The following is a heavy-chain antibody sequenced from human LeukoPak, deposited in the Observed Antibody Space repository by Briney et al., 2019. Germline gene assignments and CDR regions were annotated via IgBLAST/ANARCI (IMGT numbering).Heavy chain of an antibody. D-gene: IGHD6-13*01. J-gene: IGHJ6*03. CDR3: AKAAGTSWYFYHYMDV. CDR1: GFTFSSYA. CDR2: ISGSGGST. V-gene: IGHV3-23*01. Sequence: PGGPLRLSCAASGFTFSSYAMTWVRQAPGKGLEWVSGISGSGGSTYYADSVKGRFTISRDNSKNTLYLQMNSLRAEDTAVYYCAKAAGTSWYFYHYMDVWGKGTTVTVSS.